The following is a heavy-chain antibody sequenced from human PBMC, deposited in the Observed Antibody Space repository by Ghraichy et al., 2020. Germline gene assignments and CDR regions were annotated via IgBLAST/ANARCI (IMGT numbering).Heavy chain of an antibody. Sequence: SETLSLTCTVSGGSISTTSYHWGWVRQPPGKGLEWIGSIFYSGNTYYSPSLQSRVTMSVDTSKNRFSLTLSSMTAADTAVYFCTREAAGAADYWGQGTLVTVSS. CDR1: GGSISTTSYH. CDR2: IFYSGNT. CDR3: TREAAGAADY. V-gene: IGHV4-39*02. J-gene: IGHJ4*02. D-gene: IGHD6-25*01.